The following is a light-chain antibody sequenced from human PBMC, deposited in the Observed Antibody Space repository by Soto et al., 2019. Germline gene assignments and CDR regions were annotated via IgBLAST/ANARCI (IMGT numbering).Light chain of an antibody. Sequence: VFTQPTSTLTLSPGERDTHSCRASQSVSSSYLAWYQQKPGQAPRHLTYGASSRATGIPDRFSGSGSGTDFTLTISRLEPEDFAVYYCQQYGSSPQASLFGPATRLEI. CDR3: QQYGSSPQASL. J-gene: IGKJ5*01. V-gene: IGKV3-20*01. CDR1: QSVSSSY. CDR2: GAS.